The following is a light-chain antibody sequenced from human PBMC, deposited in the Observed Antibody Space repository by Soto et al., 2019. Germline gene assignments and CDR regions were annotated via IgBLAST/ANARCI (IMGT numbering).Light chain of an antibody. CDR2: EVT. Sequence: QSALTQPASVSGSLGQSITISCSGTSEDVGGYKYVSWYQHHPGNAPKLIIYEVTNRPSGLSNRFSASKSGSTASLTISGLQAEDEADYYCSSYTSSNTLVFGTGTQLTVL. CDR3: SSYTSSNTLV. V-gene: IGLV2-14*01. J-gene: IGLJ1*01. CDR1: SEDVGGYKY.